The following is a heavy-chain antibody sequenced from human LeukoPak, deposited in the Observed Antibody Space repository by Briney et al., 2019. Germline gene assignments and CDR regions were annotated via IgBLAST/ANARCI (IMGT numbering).Heavy chain of an antibody. CDR2: ISYDGSNK. D-gene: IGHD5-12*01. V-gene: IGHV3-30-3*01. Sequence: PGGSLRLSCAASGFTFSSYAMHWVRQAPGKGLEWVAVISYDGSNKYYADSVKGRFTISRDNSKNTLYLQMNSLRAEDTAVYYCARDRYSGYGLTVGYWGQGTLVTVSS. J-gene: IGHJ4*02. CDR1: GFTFSSYA. CDR3: ARDRYSGYGLTVGY.